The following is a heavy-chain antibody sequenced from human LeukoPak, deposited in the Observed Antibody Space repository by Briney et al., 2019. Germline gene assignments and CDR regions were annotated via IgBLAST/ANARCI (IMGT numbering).Heavy chain of an antibody. J-gene: IGHJ4*02. CDR2: INQDESEK. D-gene: IGHD2-8*02. CDR1: GFPFSNHW. V-gene: IGHV3-7*04. Sequence: GGSLRLSCVASGFPFSNHWMNWLRQAPGKGVECVANINQDESEKNYVDSVKGRLNIYKDNAKNSLYLQMNSLRVEDTAVYYCVRGTGYWGQGTLVTVSS. CDR3: VRGTGY.